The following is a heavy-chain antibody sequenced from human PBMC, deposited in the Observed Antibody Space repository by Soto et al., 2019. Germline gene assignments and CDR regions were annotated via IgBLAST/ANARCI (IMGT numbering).Heavy chain of an antibody. J-gene: IGHJ4*02. CDR3: ASAAGAYDN. V-gene: IGHV3-33*01. Sequence: QVHLVESGGGVVQPGRSLRLSCAVSGLTFNSYGMHWVRQAPGKGLEWVAVIWSDGSNKYYADSVKGRFTISRDNSKNMLYLQMTSLRVEDTAVYYCASAAGAYDNWGQGTLVTVSS. CDR2: IWSDGSNK. D-gene: IGHD1-26*01. CDR1: GLTFNSYG.